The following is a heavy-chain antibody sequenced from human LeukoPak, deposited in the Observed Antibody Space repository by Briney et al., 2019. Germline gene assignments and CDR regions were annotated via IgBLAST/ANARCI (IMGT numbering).Heavy chain of an antibody. V-gene: IGHV4-59*08. J-gene: IGHJ4*02. CDR1: GGSISSYY. D-gene: IGHD2-21*02. CDR3: ARTLVVVTAYYFDY. CDR2: IYYSGST. Sequence: SETLSLTCTVSGGSISSYYWSWIRQPPRKGLEWIGYIYYSGSTNYNPSLKSRVTISVDTSKNQFSLKLSSVTAADTAVYYCARTLVVVTAYYFDYWGQGTLVTVSS.